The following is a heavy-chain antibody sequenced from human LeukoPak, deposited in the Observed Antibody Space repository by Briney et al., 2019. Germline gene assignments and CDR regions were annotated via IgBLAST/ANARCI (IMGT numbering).Heavy chain of an antibody. CDR2: ISAYNGST. CDR3: ARDPVIVVVTATPYYFDY. D-gene: IGHD2-21*02. CDR1: GYTFTSYG. J-gene: IGHJ4*02. V-gene: IGHV1-18*01. Sequence: GAPVKVSCKASGYTFTSYGISWVRQAPGQGLEWMGWISAYNGSTNYAQKLQGRVTMTTDTSTSTAYMELRSLRSDDTAVYYCARDPVIVVVTATPYYFDYWGQGTLVTVSS.